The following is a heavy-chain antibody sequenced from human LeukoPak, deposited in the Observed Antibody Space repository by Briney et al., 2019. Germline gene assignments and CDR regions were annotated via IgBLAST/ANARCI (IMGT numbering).Heavy chain of an antibody. CDR2: MNPNSGNT. Sequence: ASVKVSCKASGYTFTSYDINWVRQATGQGLEWMGWMNPNSGNTGYAQKFQGRVTITRNTSISTAYMELSSLRSEDTAVYYCARTEDRYCSSTSCPRPLFVWFDPWGQGTLVTVSS. CDR3: ARTEDRYCSSTSCPRPLFVWFDP. J-gene: IGHJ5*02. V-gene: IGHV1-8*03. D-gene: IGHD2-2*01. CDR1: GYTFTSYD.